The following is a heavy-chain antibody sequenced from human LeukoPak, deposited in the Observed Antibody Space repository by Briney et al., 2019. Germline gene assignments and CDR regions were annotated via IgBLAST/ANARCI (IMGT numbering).Heavy chain of an antibody. D-gene: IGHD6-19*01. J-gene: IGHJ4*02. CDR1: GYTFTSYA. Sequence: GASVKVSCKASGYTFTSYAMHWVRQAPGQGLEWMGGIIPIFGTANYAQKFQGRVTITTDESTSTAYMELSSLRSEDTAVYYCASWGIAVAGSRLDYWGQGTLVTVSS. CDR3: ASWGIAVAGSRLDY. V-gene: IGHV1-69*05. CDR2: IIPIFGTA.